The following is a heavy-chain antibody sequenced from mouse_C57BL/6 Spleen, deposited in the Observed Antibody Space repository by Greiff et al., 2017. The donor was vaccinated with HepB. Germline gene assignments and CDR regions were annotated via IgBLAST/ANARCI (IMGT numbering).Heavy chain of an antibody. CDR3: ARGEGYGYVLFDYYAMDY. V-gene: IGHV5-4*03. CDR2: ISDGGSYT. D-gene: IGHD2-2*01. J-gene: IGHJ4*01. Sequence: EVKLVESGGGLVKPGGSLKLSCAASGFTFSSYAMSWVRQTPEKRLEWVATISDGGSYTYYPDNVKGRFTISRDNAKNNLYLQMSHLKSEDTAMYYCARGEGYGYVLFDYYAMDYGGQGTSVTVSS. CDR1: GFTFSSYA.